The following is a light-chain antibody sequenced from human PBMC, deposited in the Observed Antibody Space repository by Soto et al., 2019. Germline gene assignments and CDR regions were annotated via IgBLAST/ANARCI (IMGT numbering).Light chain of an antibody. CDR1: SSNLGAGYD. J-gene: IGLJ2*01. CDR3: ATWDDSLNAVV. CDR2: GNR. V-gene: IGLV1-40*01. Sequence: QSVLTQPPSVSGAPGQRVTLSCTGNSSNLGAGYDVHWYQQLPGAAPKLVIFGNRNRPSGVPERFSGSKSGTSASLAISGLQSEDEADYYCATWDDSLNAVVFGGGTKVTVL.